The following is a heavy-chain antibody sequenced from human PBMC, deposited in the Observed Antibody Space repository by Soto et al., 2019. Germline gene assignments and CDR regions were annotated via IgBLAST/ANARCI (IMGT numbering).Heavy chain of an antibody. J-gene: IGHJ6*02. D-gene: IGHD3-3*01. CDR1: GGTFSSYA. CDR2: IIPIFGTA. Sequence: ASVKVSCKASGGTFSSYAISWVRQAPGQGLEWMGGIIPIFGTANYAQKFQGRVTITADESTSTAYMELSSLRSEDTAVYYCARPSIVYDFYLNAYGMDVWGQGTTVIVSS. V-gene: IGHV1-69*13. CDR3: ARPSIVYDFYLNAYGMDV.